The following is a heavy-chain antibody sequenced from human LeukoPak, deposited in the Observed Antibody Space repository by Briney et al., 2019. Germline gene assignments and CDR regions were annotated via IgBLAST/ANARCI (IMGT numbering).Heavy chain of an antibody. CDR2: FDPEDGET. CDR1: GYTLTELS. Sequence: ASVKVSCKVSGYTLTELSMHWVRQAPGKGLEWMGGFDPEDGETIYAQKFQGRVTMTEDTSTDTAYMELSSLRSEDTAVYYCREVPAAIRNSDPLDYWGQGTLVTVSS. D-gene: IGHD2-2*02. V-gene: IGHV1-24*01. CDR3: REVPAAIRNSDPLDY. J-gene: IGHJ4*02.